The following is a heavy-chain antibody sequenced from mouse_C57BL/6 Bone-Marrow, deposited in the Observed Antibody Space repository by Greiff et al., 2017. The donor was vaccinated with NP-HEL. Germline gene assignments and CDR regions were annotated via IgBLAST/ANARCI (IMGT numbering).Heavy chain of an antibody. D-gene: IGHD1-1*01. Sequence: EVKLMESGGGLVQPKGSLKLSCAASGFSFNTYAMNWVRQAPGKGLEWVARIRSKSNNYATYYADSVKDRFTISRDDSESMLYLQMNNLKTEDTAMYYCVSITTVVATRYAMDYWGQGTSVTVSS. J-gene: IGHJ4*01. CDR1: GFSFNTYA. CDR3: VSITTVVATRYAMDY. CDR2: IRSKSNNYAT. V-gene: IGHV10-1*01.